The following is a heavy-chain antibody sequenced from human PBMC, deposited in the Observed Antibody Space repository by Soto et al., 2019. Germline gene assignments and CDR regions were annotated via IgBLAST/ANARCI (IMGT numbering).Heavy chain of an antibody. CDR3: ARDPEGLVTIFGVVSGYFDL. Sequence: QVQLVESGGGVVQPGRSLRLSCAASGFTFSSYAMHRVRQAPGKGLEWVAVISYDGSNKYYADSVKGRFTISRDNSKNTLYLQMNSLRAEDTAVYYCARDPEGLVTIFGVVSGYFDLWGRGTLVTVSS. V-gene: IGHV3-30-3*01. J-gene: IGHJ2*01. CDR2: ISYDGSNK. D-gene: IGHD3-3*01. CDR1: GFTFSSYA.